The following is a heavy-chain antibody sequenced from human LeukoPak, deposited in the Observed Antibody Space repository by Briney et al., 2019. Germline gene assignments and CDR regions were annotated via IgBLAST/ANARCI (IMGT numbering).Heavy chain of an antibody. CDR1: EFTFSSYS. D-gene: IGHD4-17*01. V-gene: IGHV3-48*01. J-gene: IGHJ6*02. Sequence: PGGSLRLSCAASEFTFSSYSMNWVRQAPGKGLEWVSYITNSGNSKSYADSVKGRFTISRDNTKNSLYLQMNGLRAEDTAVYYCARPTYGDYGMDVWGQGTTVTVSS. CDR3: ARPTYGDYGMDV. CDR2: ITNSGNSK.